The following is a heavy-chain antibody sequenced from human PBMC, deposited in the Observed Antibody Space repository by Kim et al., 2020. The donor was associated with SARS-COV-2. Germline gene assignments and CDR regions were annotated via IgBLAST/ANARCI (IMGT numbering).Heavy chain of an antibody. CDR3: AKGRGTYDFWSGYLDPDYYYYYGMDV. CDR1: GFTFSSYG. J-gene: IGHJ6*02. D-gene: IGHD3-3*01. CDR2: ISYDGSNK. V-gene: IGHV3-30*18. Sequence: GGSLRLSCAASGFTFSSYGMHWVRQAPGKGLEWVAVISYDGSNKYYADSVKGRFTISRDNSKNTLYLQMNSLRAEDTAVYYCAKGRGTYDFWSGYLDPDYYYYYGMDVWAKGPRSPSP.